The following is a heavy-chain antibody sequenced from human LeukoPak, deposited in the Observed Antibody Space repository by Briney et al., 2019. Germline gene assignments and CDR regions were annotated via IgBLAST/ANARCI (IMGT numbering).Heavy chain of an antibody. D-gene: IGHD4-17*01. Sequence: GGSLRLSCAASGFTVSRNYMNWVRQAPGKCLEWVSVLYRGGSTYYADSVEGRFTISRDNSKNTLSLQMASLRADDTAVYYCARGFANGDYTLDYWGRGTLVTVSS. CDR2: LYRGGST. V-gene: IGHV3-53*01. CDR1: GFTVSRNY. J-gene: IGHJ4*02. CDR3: ARGFANGDYTLDY.